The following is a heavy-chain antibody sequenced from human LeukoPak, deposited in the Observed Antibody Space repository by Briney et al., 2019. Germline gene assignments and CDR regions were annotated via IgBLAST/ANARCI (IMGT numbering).Heavy chain of an antibody. Sequence: ASVKVSCKPSGYTFTSYVVSWVRQAPGQGLEWMGWINTYNGNTNYAQKFQGRVTMTTDTSTRTGYMELRSLRSDDTAVYYCGRGGYRSSWYGGNYMDVWGDGTTATVSS. V-gene: IGHV1-18*01. CDR2: INTYNGNT. CDR3: GRGGYRSSWYGGNYMDV. D-gene: IGHD6-13*01. CDR1: GYTFTSYV. J-gene: IGHJ6*03.